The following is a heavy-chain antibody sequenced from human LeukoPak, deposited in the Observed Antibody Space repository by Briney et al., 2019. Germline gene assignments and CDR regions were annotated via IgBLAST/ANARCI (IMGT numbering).Heavy chain of an antibody. V-gene: IGHV3-23*01. Sequence: GSLRLSCAASGFTFSSYAMSWVRQAPGKGLEWVSAISKDADGTYYTDSVKGRFTISRDNSKDTLSLQMNNLRAEDTAVYYCAKESPYCHGTDCRIYYFDSWGQGTLVTVSS. CDR1: GFTFSSYA. J-gene: IGHJ4*02. D-gene: IGHD2/OR15-2a*01. CDR3: AKESPYCHGTDCRIYYFDS. CDR2: ISKDADGT.